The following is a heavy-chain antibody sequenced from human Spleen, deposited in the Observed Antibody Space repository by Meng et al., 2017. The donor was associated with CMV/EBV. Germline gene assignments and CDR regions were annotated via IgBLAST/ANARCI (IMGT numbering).Heavy chain of an antibody. D-gene: IGHD6-19*01. CDR1: CSTFTTYA. V-gene: IGHV1-8*01. CDR3: AREGYNSGNNWFDP. J-gene: IGHJ5*02. CDR2: MSPNSGDT. Sequence: ASCSTFTTYAIIWVRQATGQGLEWMGWMSPNSGDTGYAQKFQGRLIMTRDNSRSTAYMELSSLTSEDTAVYYRAREGYNSGNNWFDPWGQGTLVTVS.